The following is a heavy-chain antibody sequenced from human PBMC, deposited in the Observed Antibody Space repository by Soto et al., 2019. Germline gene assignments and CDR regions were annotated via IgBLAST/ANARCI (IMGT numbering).Heavy chain of an antibody. CDR3: AKSPIVVVVAATPTPSIRYFDL. D-gene: IGHD2-15*01. J-gene: IGHJ2*01. CDR1: GFTFSSYA. Sequence: EVQLLESGGGLVQPGGSLRLSCAASGFTFSSYAMSWVRQAPGKGLEWVSAISGSGGSTYYADSVKGRFTISRDNSKNTLYLQMNSLRAEDTAVYYCAKSPIVVVVAATPTPSIRYFDLWGRGTLVTVSS. CDR2: ISGSGGST. V-gene: IGHV3-23*01.